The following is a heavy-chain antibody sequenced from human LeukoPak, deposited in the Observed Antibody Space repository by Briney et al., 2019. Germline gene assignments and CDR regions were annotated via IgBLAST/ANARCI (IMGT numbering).Heavy chain of an antibody. J-gene: IGHJ4*02. Sequence: GGSLRLSCAASGFTFSDHYVHWVRQAPGKGLEWVGRTRNKASSYTTEYAASVKGRFTISRDDSKNSLYLQMSSLKTEDTAVYYCVRASYSSGCYPDYWGQGTLVTVSS. CDR1: GFTFSDHY. CDR3: VRASYSSGCYPDY. V-gene: IGHV3-72*01. D-gene: IGHD6-19*01. CDR2: TRNKASSYTT.